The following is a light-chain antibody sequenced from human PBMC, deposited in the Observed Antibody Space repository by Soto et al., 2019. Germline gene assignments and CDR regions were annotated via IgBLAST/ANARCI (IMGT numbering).Light chain of an antibody. CDR1: QYINTR. CDR3: HQRQSWPRT. J-gene: IGKJ1*01. V-gene: IGKV3-11*01. Sequence: EIVLTHSPATLSSFPGDRVTLSCRASQYINTRLAWYQHRPGQAPRLLIYRTSIRAAGIPARFSASGTGTDFTLTISDVQPEDFAVYYCHQRQSWPRTFGQGTKVDIK. CDR2: RTS.